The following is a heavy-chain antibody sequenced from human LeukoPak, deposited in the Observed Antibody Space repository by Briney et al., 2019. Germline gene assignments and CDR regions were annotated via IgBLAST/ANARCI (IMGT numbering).Heavy chain of an antibody. D-gene: IGHD1-1*01. CDR2: ISSNGGST. CDR1: GFTFSSYA. Sequence: PGGSLRLSCAASGFTFSSYAMHWVRQAPGKGLEYVSAISSNGGSTYYANSVKGRFTISRDNSKNTLYLQMGSLRAEGMAVYYCAREGDWNHSFDYWGQGTLVTVSS. CDR3: AREGDWNHSFDY. V-gene: IGHV3-64*01. J-gene: IGHJ4*02.